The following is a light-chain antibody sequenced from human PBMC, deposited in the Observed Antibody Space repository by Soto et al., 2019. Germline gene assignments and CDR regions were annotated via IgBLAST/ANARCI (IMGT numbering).Light chain of an antibody. CDR2: DAS. CDR3: QQYENLPWT. Sequence: EIQMTQSPSSLSASVGDRVTITCQATQDITNCLNWYQQKPGQAPKLLIYDASNLETGVPARFSGSGSGTDFSVTITSLRPEDIATYYCQQYENLPWTFGQGTKVEI. CDR1: QDITNC. V-gene: IGKV1-33*01. J-gene: IGKJ1*01.